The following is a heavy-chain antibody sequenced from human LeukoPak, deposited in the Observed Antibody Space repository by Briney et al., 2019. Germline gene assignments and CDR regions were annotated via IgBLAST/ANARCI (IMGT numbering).Heavy chain of an antibody. CDR1: GFTFSDYY. D-gene: IGHD6-13*01. CDR2: ISSSGSTI. CDR3: ARVRGEGYSSSWYVPDAFDI. J-gene: IGHJ3*02. V-gene: IGHV3-11*04. Sequence: KPGGSLRLSCAASGFTFSDYYMSWIRQAPGKGLEWVSYISSSGSTIYYADSVKGRFTISRDNAKNSLYLQMNSLRAEDTAVYYCARVRGEGYSSSWYVPDAFDIWGQGTMVTVSS.